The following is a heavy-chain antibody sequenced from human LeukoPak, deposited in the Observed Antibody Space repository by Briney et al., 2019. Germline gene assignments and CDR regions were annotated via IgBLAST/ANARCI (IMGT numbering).Heavy chain of an antibody. CDR1: GYTFTSYD. Sequence: ASVKVSCKASGYTFTSYDINWVRQATGQGLEWVGWMNPNSGNTGYAQKFQGRVTMTRNTSISTAYMELSSLRSEDTAVYDCARGREYCGGDCYWKYYFDYWGQGTLVTVSS. J-gene: IGHJ4*02. CDR3: ARGREYCGGDCYWKYYFDY. D-gene: IGHD2-21*02. V-gene: IGHV1-8*01. CDR2: MNPNSGNT.